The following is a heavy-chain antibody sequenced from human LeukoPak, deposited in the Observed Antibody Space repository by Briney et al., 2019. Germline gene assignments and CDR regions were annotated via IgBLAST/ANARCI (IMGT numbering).Heavy chain of an antibody. CDR3: ARDLGFCSSTSCYPWFDP. J-gene: IGHJ5*02. CDR1: GGSISSHY. D-gene: IGHD2-2*01. V-gene: IGHV4-59*11. CDR2: IYYSGST. Sequence: SETLSLTCTVSGGSISSHYWSWIRQPPGKGLEWIGYIYYSGSTNYNPSLKSRVTISVDTSKNQFSLKLSSVTAADTAVYYCARDLGFCSSTSCYPWFDPWGQGTLVTVSS.